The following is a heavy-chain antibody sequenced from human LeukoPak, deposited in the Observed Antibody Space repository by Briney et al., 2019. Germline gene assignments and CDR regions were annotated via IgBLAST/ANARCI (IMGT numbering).Heavy chain of an antibody. Sequence: GGSLRLSCAASGFTFSNYGMQWVRQAPGKGPEWLAVISYDGRTTFYADSVKGRFPISRDNSKNTVGLQMSSLRAEDTAVYYCAKEFTSYTSGWFFQHWGQGTLVTVSS. V-gene: IGHV3-30*18. D-gene: IGHD6-13*01. J-gene: IGHJ1*01. CDR2: ISYDGRTT. CDR3: AKEFTSYTSGWFFQH. CDR1: GFTFSNYG.